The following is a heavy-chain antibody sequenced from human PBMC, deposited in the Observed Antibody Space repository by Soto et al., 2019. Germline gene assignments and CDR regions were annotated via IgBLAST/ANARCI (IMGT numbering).Heavy chain of an antibody. V-gene: IGHV4-59*11. CDR2: FYDGGST. CDR1: GASIRTHY. D-gene: IGHD3-16*01. CDR3: ARAEQMDYVYSH. J-gene: IGHJ4*02. Sequence: SETLSLTCTVSGASIRTHYWSWIRQPPGKGLEWIGYFYDGGSTTYNPSLKSRVTISVVTSRNQFSLKLTSVTAADTAVYYCARAEQMDYVYSHWGQGALVTVSS.